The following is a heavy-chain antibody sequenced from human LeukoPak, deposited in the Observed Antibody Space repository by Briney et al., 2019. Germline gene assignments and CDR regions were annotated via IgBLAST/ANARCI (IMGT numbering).Heavy chain of an antibody. D-gene: IGHD6-6*01. Sequence: GGSLRLSCAASGFTFNTYGMHWVRQAPGKGLEWVSVIYSGGSTYYADSVKGRFTISRDNSKNTLYLQMNSLRAEDTAVYYCAREAGYGSSSQYFDYWGQGTLVTVSS. CDR2: IYSGGST. CDR1: GFTFNTYG. CDR3: AREAGYGSSSQYFDY. J-gene: IGHJ4*02. V-gene: IGHV3-NL1*01.